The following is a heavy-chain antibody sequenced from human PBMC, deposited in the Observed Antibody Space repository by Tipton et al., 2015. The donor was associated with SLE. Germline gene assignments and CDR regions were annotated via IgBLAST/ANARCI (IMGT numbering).Heavy chain of an antibody. CDR1: GGSVSSYY. V-gene: IGHV4-59*02. Sequence: GLVKPSETRSLTCTVSGGSVSSYYWNWIRQTPGKGLQWIGYVYPSGSTNYNPSLKSRVTISVDTSKSQFSLRVTSVTALDTAVYYCVRAVGNDWMYKDWGQGTLVTVSS. J-gene: IGHJ4*02. CDR3: VRAVGNDWMYKD. D-gene: IGHD3-9*01. CDR2: VYPSGST.